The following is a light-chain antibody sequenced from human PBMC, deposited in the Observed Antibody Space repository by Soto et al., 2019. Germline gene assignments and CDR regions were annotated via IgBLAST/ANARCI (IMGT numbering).Light chain of an antibody. CDR1: SSNLAYNS. CDR2: DDN. Sequence: QSVLTQPPSVSAAPGQDVTISCSGSSSNLAYNSLSWYQQLPGTAPKLLIYDDNKRPSGIPARFSGSKSGTSATLGITGLETGDEADYYCGAWDYSLNVYVLGSGTKLTVL. V-gene: IGLV1-51*01. CDR3: GAWDYSLNVYV. J-gene: IGLJ1*01.